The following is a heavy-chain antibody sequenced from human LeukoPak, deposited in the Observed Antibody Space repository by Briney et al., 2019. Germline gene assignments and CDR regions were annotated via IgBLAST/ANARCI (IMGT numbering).Heavy chain of an antibody. CDR3: TTGGSPIDY. CDR2: IKSKSEGRTT. D-gene: IGHD2-15*01. V-gene: IGHV3-15*01. Sequence: GSLRLSCAASGLTVSNNFMSWVRQAPGKGLEWVGRIKSKSEGRTTDYAAPVRGRFTISRDDSKDTLYLQMNSLKTEDTAVYYCTTGGSPIDYWGQGTLVTVSS. CDR1: GLTVSNNF. J-gene: IGHJ4*02.